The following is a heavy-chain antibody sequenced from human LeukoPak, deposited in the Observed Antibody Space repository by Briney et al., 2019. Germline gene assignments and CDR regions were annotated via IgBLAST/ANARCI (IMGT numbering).Heavy chain of an antibody. Sequence: SETLSLTCTVSVGSISSYYWNWIRQPPGKGLEWIGYIYYSGSTNHNPSLKSRVTISVDTSKNQFSLKLSPVTAADTAVYYCARLNVDTTMAHDYWGQGTLVTVSS. CDR3: ARLNVDTTMAHDY. CDR2: IYYSGST. J-gene: IGHJ4*02. CDR1: VGSISSYY. D-gene: IGHD5-18*01. V-gene: IGHV4-59*01.